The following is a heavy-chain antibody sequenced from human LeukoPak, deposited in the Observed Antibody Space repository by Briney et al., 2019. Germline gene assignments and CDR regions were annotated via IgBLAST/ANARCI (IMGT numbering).Heavy chain of an antibody. J-gene: IGHJ3*01. V-gene: IGHV3-48*03. CDR2: IDSRSASI. D-gene: IGHD3-22*01. Sequence: GGSLRLSCAASGFTFSSYEMNWVRQAPGKGLEWVSYIDSRSASIYYADSVKGRFTISRDNAKQSLYLQMNGLRAEDTVVYYCARDRAHYDNSANAFDVWGQGTMVTVSS. CDR3: ARDRAHYDNSANAFDV. CDR1: GFTFSSYE.